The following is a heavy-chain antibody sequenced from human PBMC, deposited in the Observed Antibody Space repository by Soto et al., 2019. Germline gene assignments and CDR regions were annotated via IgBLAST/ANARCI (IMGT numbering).Heavy chain of an antibody. D-gene: IGHD1-1*01. CDR1: GYSFTHYW. J-gene: IGHJ6*02. V-gene: IGHV5-10-1*01. Sequence: GESLKISCKASGYSFTHYWISWVRQVPGKGLEWMGKIDPSDSYIDYSPSFQGHVTMSVDKSTTTAYLHWGSLKASDSAVYFCGRVDQLQPSYAMGVWGQGTRVTVSS. CDR3: GRVDQLQPSYAMGV. CDR2: IDPSDSYI.